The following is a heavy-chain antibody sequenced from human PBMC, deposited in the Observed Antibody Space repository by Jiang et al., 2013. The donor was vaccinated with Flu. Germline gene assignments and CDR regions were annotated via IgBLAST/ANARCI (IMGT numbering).Heavy chain of an antibody. CDR2: IWYDGSNK. CDR3: ATPVAGVVWDAFDI. Sequence: GVVQPGRSLRLSCAASGFTFSSYGMHWVRQAPGKGLEWVAVIWYDGSNKYYADSVKGRFTISRDNSKNTLYLQMNSLRAEDTAVYYCATPVAGVVWDAFDIWGQGTMVTVSS. J-gene: IGHJ3*02. V-gene: IGHV3-33*01. D-gene: IGHD6-19*01. CDR1: GFTFSSYG.